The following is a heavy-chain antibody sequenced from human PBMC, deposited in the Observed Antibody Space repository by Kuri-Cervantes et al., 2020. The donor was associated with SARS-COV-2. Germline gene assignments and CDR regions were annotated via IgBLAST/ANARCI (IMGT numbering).Heavy chain of an antibody. CDR3: ARNLRGVLWTFDY. CDR1: GFTFSSYA. V-gene: IGHV3-30-3*01. D-gene: IGHD3-10*01. CDR2: ISYDGSNK. Sequence: GGSLRLSCAASGFTFSSYAMHWVRQAPGKGLEWVAAISYDGSNKYYADSVKGRFTISRDNSKNTLCLQMNSLRAEDTAVYYCARNLRGVLWTFDYWGQGTLVTVSS. J-gene: IGHJ4*02.